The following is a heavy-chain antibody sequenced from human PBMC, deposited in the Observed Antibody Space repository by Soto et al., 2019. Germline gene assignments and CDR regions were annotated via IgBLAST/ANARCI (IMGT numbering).Heavy chain of an antibody. J-gene: IGHJ4*01. CDR2: VKSKNDGGTT. D-gene: IGHD3-22*01. CDR3: TTDSYITSIIVRFDY. CDR1: GLTFSHAW. V-gene: IGHV3-15*07. Sequence: GGSRRLSCAASGLTFSHAWINWVRQAPGKGLEWVGRVKSKNDGGTTDFAAPVKGRFAISRDDSKNMVYLEMNSLQTEDTAIYYCTTDSYITSIIVRFDYWGHGTLVTVSS.